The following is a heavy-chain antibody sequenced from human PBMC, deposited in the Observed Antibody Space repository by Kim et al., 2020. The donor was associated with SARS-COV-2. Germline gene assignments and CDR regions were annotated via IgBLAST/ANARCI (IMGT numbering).Heavy chain of an antibody. D-gene: IGHD3-22*01. V-gene: IGHV3-23*01. J-gene: IGHJ3*02. Sequence: KGRFTISRDNSKNTLYLQRNSLRAEDTAVYYCATAYYYDSSGPTPDAFDIWGQGTMVTVSS. CDR3: ATAYYYDSSGPTPDAFDI.